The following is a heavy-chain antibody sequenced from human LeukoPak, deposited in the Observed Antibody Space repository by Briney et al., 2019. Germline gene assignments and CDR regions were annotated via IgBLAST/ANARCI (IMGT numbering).Heavy chain of an antibody. CDR3: ARYYGSGSSGFDY. CDR2: IYYSGST. Sequence: PSETLSLTCTVSGGSISSYYWSWIRQPPGKGLEWIGYIYYSGSTYYNPSLKSRVTISVDRSKNQFSLKLSSVTAAATAVYYCARYYGSGSSGFDYWGQGTLVTVSS. J-gene: IGHJ4*02. D-gene: IGHD3-10*01. V-gene: IGHV4-59*12. CDR1: GGSISSYY.